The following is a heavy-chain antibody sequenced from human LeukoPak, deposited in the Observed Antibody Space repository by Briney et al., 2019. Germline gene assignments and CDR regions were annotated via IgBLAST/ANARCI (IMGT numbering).Heavy chain of an antibody. CDR3: TIHPGNCSGGSCYSHY. CDR1: GYTFTSHG. J-gene: IGHJ1*01. Sequence: ASVKVSCKASGYTFTSHGISWVRQAPGQGLEWMGWIGAYNGNTNYAQKVQGRVTMTTDTSTSTAYMELRSLRSDDTAVYYCTIHPGNCSGGSCYSHYWGQGTLVTVSS. V-gene: IGHV1-18*01. CDR2: IGAYNGNT. D-gene: IGHD2-15*01.